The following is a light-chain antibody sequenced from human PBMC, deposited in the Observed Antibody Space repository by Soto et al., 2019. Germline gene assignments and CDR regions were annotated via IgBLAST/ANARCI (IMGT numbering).Light chain of an antibody. CDR1: QGISSS. J-gene: IGKJ1*01. CDR3: QQYYSYPRT. CDR2: AAS. Sequence: AIRMTQSPSSFSASTGDRVAITCRASQGISSSLACYQQKPGKAHKLLIYAASTLQSGAPSRFIGSGSGTDFTLTIISLQSEDFATYYYQQYYSYPRTFGQGTKVEIK. V-gene: IGKV1-8*01.